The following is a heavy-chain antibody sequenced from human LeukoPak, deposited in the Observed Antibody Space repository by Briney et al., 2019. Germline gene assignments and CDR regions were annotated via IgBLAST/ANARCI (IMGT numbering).Heavy chain of an antibody. CDR2: IYSGGST. V-gene: IGHV3-66*01. J-gene: IGHJ4*02. D-gene: IGHD5-12*01. Sequence: GGSLRLSCAVSGFTVGSNYMSWVRQAPGKGLEWVSVIYSGGSTYYADSVKGRFTISRDNSKNTLYLQMNSLRAEDTAVYYCARGYSGYDPFDYWGRGTLVTVSS. CDR1: GFTVGSNY. CDR3: ARGYSGYDPFDY.